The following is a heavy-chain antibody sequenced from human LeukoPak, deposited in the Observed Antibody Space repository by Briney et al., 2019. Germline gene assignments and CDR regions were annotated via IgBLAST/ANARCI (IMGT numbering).Heavy chain of an antibody. CDR3: ARDCDSSGYYCY. J-gene: IGHJ4*02. CDR2: ISGDNGNT. D-gene: IGHD3-22*01. V-gene: IGHV1-18*01. Sequence: ASVKVSCKASGYAFTSYGISWVRQAPGQGLEWMGWISGDNGNTNYAQKLQGRVTMTTDTSTSTAYLELRSLTSDDTAVYYCARDCDSSGYYCYWSQGTLVTVSS. CDR1: GYAFTSYG.